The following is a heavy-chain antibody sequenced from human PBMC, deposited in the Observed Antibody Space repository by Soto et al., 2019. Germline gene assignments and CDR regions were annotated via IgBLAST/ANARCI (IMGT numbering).Heavy chain of an antibody. CDR2: MNPNSGNT. D-gene: IGHD3-3*01. CDR1: GYTFTSYD. CDR3: ARAYYDFWSGYQGAGYYYYMYV. J-gene: IGHJ6*03. Sequence: ASVKVSCKASGYTFTSYDINWVRQATGQGLEWMGWMNPNSGNTGYAQKFQGRVTMTRNTSISTAYMELSSLRSEDTAVYYCARAYYDFWSGYQGAGYYYYMYVLGKGTTVTVSS. V-gene: IGHV1-8*01.